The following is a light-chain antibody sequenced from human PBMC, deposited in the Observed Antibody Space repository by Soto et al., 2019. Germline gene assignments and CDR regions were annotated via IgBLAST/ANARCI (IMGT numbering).Light chain of an antibody. CDR1: QNINNR. Sequence: DIQMTQSPSTLSASVGDRVIITCRASQNINNRLAWYQQKPGKAPKLLIYKASTLKSGVPSRFSGSGSGTEFTLTISSLQPDDFATYYCQHYNSYSEAFGQGTKVDIK. CDR2: KAS. V-gene: IGKV1-5*03. CDR3: QHYNSYSEA. J-gene: IGKJ1*01.